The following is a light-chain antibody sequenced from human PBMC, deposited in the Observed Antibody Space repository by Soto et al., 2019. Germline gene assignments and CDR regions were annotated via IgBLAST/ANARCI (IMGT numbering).Light chain of an antibody. Sequence: SYELTQPPSVSVSPGQTASITCSGAKLGNKYACWYQQQSGQSPVLVIYEDSKRPSGIPERFSGSNSGNTATLTISGTQAMDEADYYCQAWDSSTGVFGGGTKLTVL. CDR3: QAWDSSTGV. CDR1: KLGNKY. V-gene: IGLV3-1*01. CDR2: EDS. J-gene: IGLJ2*01.